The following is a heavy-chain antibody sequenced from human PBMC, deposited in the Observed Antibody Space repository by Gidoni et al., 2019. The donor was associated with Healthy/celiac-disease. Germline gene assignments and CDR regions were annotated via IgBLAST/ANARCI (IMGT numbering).Heavy chain of an antibody. D-gene: IGHD6-19*01. CDR1: GGSFSGYY. CDR2: INHSGST. Sequence: QVQLQQWGAGLLKPSETLSLTCAVYGGSFSGYYWSWIRQPPGKGLEWIGEINHSGSTNYNPSLKSRVTISVDTSKNQFSLKLSSVTAADTAVYYCARGYRAYSSGWGDWGQGTLVTVSS. CDR3: ARGYRAYSSGWGD. V-gene: IGHV4-34*01. J-gene: IGHJ4*02.